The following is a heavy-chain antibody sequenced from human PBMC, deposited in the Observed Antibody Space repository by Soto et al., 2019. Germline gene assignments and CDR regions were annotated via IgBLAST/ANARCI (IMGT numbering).Heavy chain of an antibody. Sequence: SETLSLTCTVSGGSISNFYWSWIRQPPGKGLEWIGYIYYSGSTNYNPSIKSRVTISVDTSKNQFSLNLSSVTAADTAVYYCARLAGYWGQGTLVTVSS. CDR1: GGSISNFY. V-gene: IGHV4-59*08. CDR2: IYYSGST. CDR3: ARLAGY. J-gene: IGHJ4*02.